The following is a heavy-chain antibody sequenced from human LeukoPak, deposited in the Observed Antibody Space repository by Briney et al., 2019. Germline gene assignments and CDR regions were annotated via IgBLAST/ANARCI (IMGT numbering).Heavy chain of an antibody. D-gene: IGHD3-10*01. J-gene: IGHJ4*02. CDR2: INHSGST. CDR1: GFTFSSYW. V-gene: IGHV4-34*01. CDR3: ASGIRGY. Sequence: GSLRLSCAASGFTFSSYWMSWIRQPPGKGLEWIGEINHSGSTNYNPSLKSRVTISVDTSKNQFSLKLSSVTAADTAVYYCASGIRGYWGQGTLVTVSS.